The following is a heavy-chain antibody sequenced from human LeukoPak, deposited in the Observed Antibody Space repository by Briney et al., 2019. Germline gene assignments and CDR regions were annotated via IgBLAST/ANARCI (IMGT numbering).Heavy chain of an antibody. V-gene: IGHV1-18*04. J-gene: IGHJ4*02. CDR3: AREGSYGDYLTLDY. D-gene: IGHD4-17*01. CDR1: GYTFSSYA. Sequence: GASVKVPCKTSGYTFSSYAITWLRQTPGQGLEWMGWIRPYNDDTNYAQNFQARVAMTADTSTKTVYMELRSLTSDDTAVYFCAREGSYGDYLTLDYWGQGTLVTVSS. CDR2: IRPYNDDT.